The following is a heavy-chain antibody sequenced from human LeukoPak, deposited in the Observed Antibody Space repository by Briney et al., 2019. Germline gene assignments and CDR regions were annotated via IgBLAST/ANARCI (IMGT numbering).Heavy chain of an antibody. V-gene: IGHV3-30*18. CDR1: GFTFSSYG. CDR3: AKDEHGGLDY. Sequence: GGSLRLPCAASGFTFSSYGMHWVRQAPGKGLEWVAVISYDGSNKYYADSVKGRFTISRDNSKNTLYLQMNSLRAEDTAVYYCAKDEHGGLDYWGQGTLVTVSS. CDR2: ISYDGSNK. D-gene: IGHD3-10*01. J-gene: IGHJ4*02.